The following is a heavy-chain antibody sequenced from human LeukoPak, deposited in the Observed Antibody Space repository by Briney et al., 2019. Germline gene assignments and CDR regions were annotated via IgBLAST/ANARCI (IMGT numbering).Heavy chain of an antibody. J-gene: IGHJ4*02. CDR3: ARRAGGADY. CDR1: GGSFSGYY. Sequence: PSETLSLTCAVYGGSFSGYYWSWIRQPPGQGLEWIGEINHSGSTNYNPSLKSRVTISVDTSKNQFSLKLSSVTAADTAVYYCARRAGGADYWGQGTLVTVSS. D-gene: IGHD4-17*01. CDR2: INHSGST. V-gene: IGHV4-34*01.